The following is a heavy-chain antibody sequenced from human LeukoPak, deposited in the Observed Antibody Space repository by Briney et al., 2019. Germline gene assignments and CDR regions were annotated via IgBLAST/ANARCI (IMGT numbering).Heavy chain of an antibody. Sequence: GGSLRLSCAASGFSFSSYEMNWVRQGPGKGLEWVSYISGSGTTVYYADSVKGRFTISRDSAKSSLYLQMNSLRVDDTAVYYCAREDYYFDSGGYSGYYFDYWGQGALVTVSS. J-gene: IGHJ4*02. CDR1: GFSFSSYE. V-gene: IGHV3-48*03. D-gene: IGHD3-22*01. CDR2: ISGSGTTV. CDR3: AREDYYFDSGGYSGYYFDY.